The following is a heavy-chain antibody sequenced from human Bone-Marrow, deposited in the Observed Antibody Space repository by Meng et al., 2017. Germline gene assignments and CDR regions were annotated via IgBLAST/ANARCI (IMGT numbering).Heavy chain of an antibody. D-gene: IGHD3-10*01. J-gene: IGHJ4*02. CDR1: GGSFSGYY. CDR3: ARGGVRGGIDY. Sequence: QVQLQQWGAGLLKPSETLSLTCAVYGGSFSGYYWSWIRQPPGKGLEWIGEINHSGSTNYNPSLKSRVTISVDTSKNQFSLKLSSVTAADTAVYYCARGGVRGGIDYWRQGTLVTVSS. V-gene: IGHV4-34*01. CDR2: INHSGST.